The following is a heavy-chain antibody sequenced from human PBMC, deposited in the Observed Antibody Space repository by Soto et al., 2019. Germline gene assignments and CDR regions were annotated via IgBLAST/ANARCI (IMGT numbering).Heavy chain of an antibody. CDR3: ARDGCTNGVCGRGGKWFDP. V-gene: IGHV4-30-4*01. Sequence: SETLSLTCTVSGGSISSGDYYWSWIRQPPGKGLEWIGYIYYSGSTYYNPSLKSRVTISVDTSKNQFSLKLSSVTAADTAVYYCARDGCTNGVCGRGGKWFDPWGQGTLVTVFS. D-gene: IGHD2-8*01. J-gene: IGHJ5*02. CDR1: GGSISSGDYY. CDR2: IYYSGST.